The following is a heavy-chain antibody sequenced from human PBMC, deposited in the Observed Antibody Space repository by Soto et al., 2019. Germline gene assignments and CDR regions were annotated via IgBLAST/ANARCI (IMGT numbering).Heavy chain of an antibody. CDR2: INHSGST. V-gene: IGHV4-34*01. D-gene: IGHD2-2*01. Sequence: SETLSLTCAVYGGSFSGYYWSWIRQPPGKGLEWIGEINHSGSTNYNPSLKSRVTISVDTSKNQFSLKLGSVTAADTAVYYCARARVPAAMQWGYYYYYMDVWGKGTTVTVSS. CDR3: ARARVPAAMQWGYYYYYMDV. CDR1: GGSFSGYY. J-gene: IGHJ6*03.